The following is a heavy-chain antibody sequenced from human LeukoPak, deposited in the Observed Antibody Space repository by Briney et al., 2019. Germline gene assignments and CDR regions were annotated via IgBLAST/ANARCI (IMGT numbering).Heavy chain of an antibody. J-gene: IGHJ4*02. CDR2: INTNSNDT. CDR3: ARAPMATPTHHYCDC. CDR1: GYTFIGYY. Sequence: GASVKVSCKASGYTFIGYYIHWVRQAPGQGLEWMGWINTNSNDTNYAQKFQGRVTMTREKSINTAYMELTRLKSDDTAVYYCARAPMATPTHHYCDCWGQGTLVAVSS. V-gene: IGHV1-2*02. D-gene: IGHD5-24*01.